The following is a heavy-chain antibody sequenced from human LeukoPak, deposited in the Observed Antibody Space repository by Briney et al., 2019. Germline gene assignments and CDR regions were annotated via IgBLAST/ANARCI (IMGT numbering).Heavy chain of an antibody. Sequence: PSQTLSLTCTVSGGSISSGDYYWSWIRQPPGKGLEWIGYIYYSGSTYYNPSLKSRVTISVDTSKNQFSLKLSSVTAADTAVYYCARGSPQTKYYYDSPGYWGQGTLVTVSS. CDR1: GGSISSGDYY. J-gene: IGHJ4*02. CDR3: ARGSPQTKYYYDSPGY. V-gene: IGHV4-30-4*01. CDR2: IYYSGST. D-gene: IGHD3-22*01.